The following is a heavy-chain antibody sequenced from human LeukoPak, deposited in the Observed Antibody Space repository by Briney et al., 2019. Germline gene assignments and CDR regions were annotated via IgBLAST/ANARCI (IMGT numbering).Heavy chain of an antibody. CDR2: ISHTGST. CDR3: ARVKMSGLTGYSYYFDY. CDR1: GASISSSNW. Sequence: SGTLSLTCAVSGASISSSNWWSWVRPPPGKGLEWIGEISHTGSTNYNPSLKSRVTISVDKSKNHFSLKLSSVTAADTAIYYCARVKMSGLTGYSYYFDYWGQGTLVTVSS. V-gene: IGHV4-4*02. D-gene: IGHD3-9*01. J-gene: IGHJ4*02.